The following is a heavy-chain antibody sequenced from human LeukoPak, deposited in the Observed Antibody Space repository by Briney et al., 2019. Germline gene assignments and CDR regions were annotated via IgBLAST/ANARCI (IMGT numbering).Heavy chain of an antibody. CDR3: ARDESHYYDSSGYPFDY. CDR2: ISSSSSTI. D-gene: IGHD3-22*01. CDR1: GFTFSSYT. V-gene: IGHV3-48*04. Sequence: GGSLRLSCAASGFTFSSYTMNWVRQAPGKGLEGVSYISSSSSTIYYADSVKGRFTISRDNAKNSLYLQMNSLRAEDTAVYYCARDESHYYDSSGYPFDYWGQGTLVTVSS. J-gene: IGHJ4*02.